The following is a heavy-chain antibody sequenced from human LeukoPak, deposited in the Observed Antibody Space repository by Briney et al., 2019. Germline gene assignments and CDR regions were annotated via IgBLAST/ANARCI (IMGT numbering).Heavy chain of an antibody. CDR1: GYTFTSYG. Sequence: ASVKVSCKASGYTFTSYGISWVRQAPGQGLEWMGWISAYNGNTNYAQKLQGRVTMSTDTSTSTAYMELRSLRSDDTAVYYCARDPAYSRTYGMDVWGQGTTVTVSS. D-gene: IGHD6-13*01. V-gene: IGHV1-18*01. CDR3: ARDPAYSRTYGMDV. J-gene: IGHJ6*02. CDR2: ISAYNGNT.